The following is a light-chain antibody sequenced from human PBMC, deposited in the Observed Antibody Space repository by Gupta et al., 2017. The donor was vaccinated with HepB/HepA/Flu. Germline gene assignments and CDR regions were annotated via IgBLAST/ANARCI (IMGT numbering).Light chain of an antibody. CDR2: QDS. CDR3: QAWDSSTHV. V-gene: IGLV3-1*01. Sequence: SYELTQPPSVSVSQGQTARITCSGDKLGDKYACWYQQKPGQSPVLVIYQDSKRPSGIPERFSGSNSGNTATLTISGTQAMDEADYYCQAWDSSTHVFGTGTKVTVL. J-gene: IGLJ1*01. CDR1: KLGDKY.